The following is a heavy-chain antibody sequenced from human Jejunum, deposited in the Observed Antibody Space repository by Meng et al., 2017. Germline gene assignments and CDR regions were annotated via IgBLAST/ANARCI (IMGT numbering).Heavy chain of an antibody. CDR3: ITTLRWELTYTY. J-gene: IGHJ4*02. Sequence: GGSLRLSCAASGFNFREAWMSWIRQAPGKGLEWVGRIKSDPDGGATEYAASVKGRFTISRDDSQNTLYLHMTSLQTEDTAVYYCITTLRWELTYTYWGQGTLVTVSS. D-gene: IGHD4-23*01. V-gene: IGHV3-15*01. CDR1: GFNFREAW. CDR2: IKSDPDGGAT.